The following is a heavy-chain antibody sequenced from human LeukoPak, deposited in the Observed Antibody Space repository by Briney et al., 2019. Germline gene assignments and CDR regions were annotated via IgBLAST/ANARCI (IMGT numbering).Heavy chain of an antibody. Sequence: GGSLRLSCPASGFTFSSYGIHWVRQAPGKGLEWVAFIRYDGSNKYYADSVKGRFTISRDNSKNTLYLQMNSLRAEDTALYYCAKDIGLKFYGSGSYLDYWGQGTLVTVSS. CDR2: IRYDGSNK. D-gene: IGHD3-10*01. J-gene: IGHJ4*02. V-gene: IGHV3-30*02. CDR3: AKDIGLKFYGSGSYLDY. CDR1: GFTFSSYG.